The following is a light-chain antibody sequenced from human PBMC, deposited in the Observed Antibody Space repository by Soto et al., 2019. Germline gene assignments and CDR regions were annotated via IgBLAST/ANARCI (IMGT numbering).Light chain of an antibody. Sequence: VLTQPASVSGSPGQSITISCTGTSSDVGGYNYVSWYQQHPGKAPKLIIYEVSDRPSGVSNRFSGSKSGNTASLTISRLQTEDEADYYCSSYTASSTLEVFGTGTKVTV. CDR1: SSDVGGYNY. CDR2: EVS. V-gene: IGLV2-14*01. CDR3: SSYTASSTLEV. J-gene: IGLJ1*01.